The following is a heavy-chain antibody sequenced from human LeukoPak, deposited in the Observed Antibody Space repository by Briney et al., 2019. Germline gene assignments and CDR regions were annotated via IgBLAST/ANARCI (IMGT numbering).Heavy chain of an antibody. D-gene: IGHD3-22*01. J-gene: IGHJ4*02. CDR2: IYYSGST. CDR3: SRGRWHYDSSGYFDY. Sequence: SETLSLTCTVSGGSVSSGSYYWSWIRQPPGKGLEWIVYIYYSGSTNYNPSLKSRVTISVDTSKNQFSLKLSSVTAADTAVYYCSRGRWHYDSSGYFDYWGQGTLVTVSS. V-gene: IGHV4-61*01. CDR1: GGSVSSGSYY.